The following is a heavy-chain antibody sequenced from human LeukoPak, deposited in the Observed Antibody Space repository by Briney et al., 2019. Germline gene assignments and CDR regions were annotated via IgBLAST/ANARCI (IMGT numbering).Heavy chain of an antibody. J-gene: IGHJ6*03. CDR2: IDDNGFT. Sequence: KPSETLSLTCAVHGGSFSGYYWNVIRQPPGKGLEWIGEIDDNGFTKYIPSLKSRVTVSVDSSKNQFSLKVKSLTAADTGVYYCARGLFISRTYYYMDVWGEGTTVTVSS. CDR3: ARGLFISRTYYYMDV. CDR1: GGSFSGYY. D-gene: IGHD2-21*01. V-gene: IGHV4-34*01.